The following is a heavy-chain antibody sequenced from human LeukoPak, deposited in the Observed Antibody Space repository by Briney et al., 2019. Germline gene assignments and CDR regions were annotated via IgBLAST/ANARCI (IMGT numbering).Heavy chain of an antibody. CDR2: IYHSGST. D-gene: IGHD1-14*01. J-gene: IGHJ5*02. CDR1: GGSISSGGYS. Sequence: LSATLSLTCAVSGGSISSGGYSWSWIRQPPGKGLEWIGYIYHSGSTYYNPSLKSRVTISVDRSKNQFSLKLSSVTAEDTAVYYCVGMTKFDPWGQGTLVTVSS. V-gene: IGHV4-30-2*01. CDR3: VGMTKFDP.